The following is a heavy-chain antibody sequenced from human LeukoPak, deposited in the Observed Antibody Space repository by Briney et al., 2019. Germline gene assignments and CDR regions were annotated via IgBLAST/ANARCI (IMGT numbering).Heavy chain of an antibody. CDR2: IRYDGSNK. D-gene: IGHD1-26*01. Sequence: GGSLRLFCAASGFTFSSYGMHWVRQAPGKGLEWVAFIRYDGSNKYYADSVKGRFTISRDNSKNTLYLQMNSLRAEDTAVYYCAKDRGMAYMLGSDAFDIWGQGTMVTVSS. J-gene: IGHJ3*02. CDR1: GFTFSSYG. V-gene: IGHV3-30*02. CDR3: AKDRGMAYMLGSDAFDI.